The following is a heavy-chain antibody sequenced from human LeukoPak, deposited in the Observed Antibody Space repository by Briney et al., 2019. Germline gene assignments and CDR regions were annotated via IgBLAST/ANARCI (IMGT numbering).Heavy chain of an antibody. V-gene: IGHV1-8*01. CDR2: INSNSGNT. D-gene: IGHD2-15*01. CDR1: GYTFTGYD. CDR3: ARAGGYCGRISCPYYFDY. Sequence: GASVKVSCKASGYTFTGYDINWVRQATGQGLEWMGWINSNSGNTGYAQKFQCRVTMTRNTSISTAYTELSSLRSEDTAVYYCARAGGYCGRISCPYYFDYWGQGSLVAVSS. J-gene: IGHJ4*02.